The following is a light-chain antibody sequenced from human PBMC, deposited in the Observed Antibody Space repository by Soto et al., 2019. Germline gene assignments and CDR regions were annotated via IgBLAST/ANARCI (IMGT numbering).Light chain of an antibody. V-gene: IGKV3-20*01. CDR2: GAS. CDR1: QSVSSNY. Sequence: EIVLTQSPGTLSLSPGERATLSCRASQSVSSNYVAWYQQKPGQAPRLLIYGASSRATGIPDRFSGSGSGTDFTLTISSLQPEDFGTYYCQQSFSTPRTFGQGTKVDIK. CDR3: QQSFSTPRT. J-gene: IGKJ1*01.